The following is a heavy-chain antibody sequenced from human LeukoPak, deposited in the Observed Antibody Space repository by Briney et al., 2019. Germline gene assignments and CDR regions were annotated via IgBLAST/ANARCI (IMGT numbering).Heavy chain of an antibody. V-gene: IGHV1-18*01. J-gene: IGHJ4*02. D-gene: IGHD3-16*02. CDR2: ISAYNGKT. Sequence: ASVKVSCKASGYTFTSYGISWVRQAPGQGLEWMGWISAYNGKTNYAQKLQGRVTMTTDTSTRTAYMELRSLRSDDTAVYYCARAYDYVWGSYRYCSFEYWGQGTLVTVSS. CDR1: GYTFTSYG. CDR3: ARAYDYVWGSYRYCSFEY.